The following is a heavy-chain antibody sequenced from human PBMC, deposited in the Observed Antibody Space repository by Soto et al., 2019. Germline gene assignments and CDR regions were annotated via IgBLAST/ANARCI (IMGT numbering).Heavy chain of an antibody. J-gene: IGHJ6*02. Sequence: QVQLVQSGAEVKKPGSSVNVSCKASGGSFTSFIVTWVRQAPGQGLEWMGRIIPVLDVEYYAQKFQGRLTITADKSTNTAYLELRSLRSEATGVYYCATSPNPGSATPSDYGMDVWGLGTTVTVSS. D-gene: IGHD2-15*01. CDR3: ATSPNPGSATPSDYGMDV. V-gene: IGHV1-69*02. CDR2: IIPVLDVE. CDR1: GGSFTSFI.